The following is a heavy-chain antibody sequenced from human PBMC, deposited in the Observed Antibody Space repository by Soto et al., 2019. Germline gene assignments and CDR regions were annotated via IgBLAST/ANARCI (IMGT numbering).Heavy chain of an antibody. D-gene: IGHD3-3*01. CDR3: ARFSYYDFWSGYYTDYYYYGMDV. V-gene: IGHV1-8*01. CDR1: GYTFTSYD. CDR2: MNPNSGNT. Sequence: ASVKVSCKASGYTFTSYDINWVRQATGQGLERMGWMNPNSGNTGYAQKFQGRVTMTRNTSISTAYMELSSLRSEDTAVYYCARFSYYDFWSGYYTDYYYYGMDVWGQGTTVTVSS. J-gene: IGHJ6*02.